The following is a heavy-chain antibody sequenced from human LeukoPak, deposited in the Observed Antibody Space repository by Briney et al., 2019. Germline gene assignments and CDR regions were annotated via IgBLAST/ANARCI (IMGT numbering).Heavy chain of an antibody. CDR1: GFIFSRYG. V-gene: IGHV3-33*01. D-gene: IGHD1-26*01. J-gene: IGHJ4*02. Sequence: GGSLRLSCAASGFIFSRYGMHWVRQAPGKGLEWVAVIWYDGSIKYYADSVKGRFTISKDNSKNTLYLQTNSQRAEDTAVYYCARSGHIVGATVDYWGQGTLVTVSS. CDR3: ARSGHIVGATVDY. CDR2: IWYDGSIK.